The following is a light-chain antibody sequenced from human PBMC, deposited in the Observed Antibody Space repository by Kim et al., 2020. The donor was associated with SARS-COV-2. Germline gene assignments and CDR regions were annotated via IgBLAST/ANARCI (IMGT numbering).Light chain of an antibody. CDR3: QQYASYPLT. J-gene: IGKJ4*01. Sequence: PGVGVRVTSTWRASLNMRMYLAWFQQTTGKDPMSLIYAASALQSGVPSKFSGSGSGTHFTLTINSLEPEDFATCYCQQYASYPLTFGGGTKVDIK. CDR1: LNMRMY. V-gene: IGKV1-16*02. CDR2: AAS.